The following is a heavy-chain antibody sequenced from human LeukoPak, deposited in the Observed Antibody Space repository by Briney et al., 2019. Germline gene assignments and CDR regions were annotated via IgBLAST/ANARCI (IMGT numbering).Heavy chain of an antibody. J-gene: IGHJ6*03. V-gene: IGHV3-23*01. Sequence: GGSLRLSCAASGFTFSSYAMSWVRRAPGKGPEWVSTISIDGGRTYYADSVKGRFTVSRNTSKNTLYLQMNSLRAEDTAVYYCARKGIGSSRYQNMDVWGKGTTVTVSS. D-gene: IGHD6-25*01. CDR3: ARKGIGSSRYQNMDV. CDR1: GFTFSSYA. CDR2: ISIDGGRT.